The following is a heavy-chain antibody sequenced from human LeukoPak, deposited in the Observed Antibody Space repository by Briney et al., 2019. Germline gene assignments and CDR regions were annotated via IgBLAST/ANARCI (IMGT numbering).Heavy chain of an antibody. CDR2: INSDGSST. J-gene: IGHJ6*02. CDR1: GFTFSSYW. CDR3: AKDAQPLRYYYYGMDV. Sequence: PGGSLRLSCAASGFTFSSYWMHWVRQAPGKGLVWVSRINSDGSSTSYADSVKGRFTISRDNAKNTLYLQMNSLRAEDTAVYYCAKDAQPLRYYYYGMDVWGQGTTVTVSS. V-gene: IGHV3-74*01. D-gene: IGHD2-2*01.